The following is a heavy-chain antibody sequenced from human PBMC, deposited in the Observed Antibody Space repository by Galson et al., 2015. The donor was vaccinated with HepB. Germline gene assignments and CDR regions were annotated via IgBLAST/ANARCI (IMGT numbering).Heavy chain of an antibody. V-gene: IGHV1-2*02. CDR2: IIPNNGGT. Sequence: SVKVSCKASGYTFTGYYMHWVRQAPGQGLEWMGWIIPNNGGTNYAQKFQGRVTMTRDTSVSTAYMELNRLRSDDTAVYYCARDLPPSPVVGAIDYWGQGTLVTVSS. CDR3: ARDLPPSPVVGAIDY. CDR1: GYTFTGYY. J-gene: IGHJ4*02. D-gene: IGHD1-26*01.